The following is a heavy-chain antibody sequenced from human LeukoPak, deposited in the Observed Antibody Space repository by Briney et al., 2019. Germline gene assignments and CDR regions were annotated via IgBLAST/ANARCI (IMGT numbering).Heavy chain of an antibody. D-gene: IGHD3-16*01. Sequence: GASVNVSCKASGYTFTSYDINWVRQATGQGLEWMGWMNPNSGNTGYAQKFQGRVTITRNTSISTAYMELSSLRSEDTAVYYCARGHLLVGDKFDPWGQGTLVTVSS. CDR2: MNPNSGNT. V-gene: IGHV1-8*03. J-gene: IGHJ5*02. CDR1: GYTFTSYD. CDR3: ARGHLLVGDKFDP.